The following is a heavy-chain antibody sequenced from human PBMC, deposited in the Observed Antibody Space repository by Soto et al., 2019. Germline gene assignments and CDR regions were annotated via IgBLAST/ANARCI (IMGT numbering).Heavy chain of an antibody. Sequence: SGPTLVNPTETLTLTCTVSGFSLSNGKVGVSWIRQPPGKALLWLAHIFSNDEKSYRTSLKSRLTISEDTSKSQVVLTMTNVDPVDTATYYCARILFGRSVAGGYFYMDVWGKGTTVTVSS. J-gene: IGHJ6*03. CDR3: ARILFGRSVAGGYFYMDV. CDR1: GFSLSNGKVG. CDR2: IFSNDEK. D-gene: IGHD6-19*01. V-gene: IGHV2-26*01.